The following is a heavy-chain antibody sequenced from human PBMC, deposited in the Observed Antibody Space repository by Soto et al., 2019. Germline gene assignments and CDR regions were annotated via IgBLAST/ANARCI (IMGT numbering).Heavy chain of an antibody. J-gene: IGHJ4*02. D-gene: IGHD5-12*01. V-gene: IGHV3-30*02. CDR3: AKDHDEDFGYDLDYFNY. CDR1: GFTFSRYG. CDR2: IWYDGSYK. Sequence: GGSLRLSCATSGFTFSRYGMHWVRQAPGKGLEWVALIWYDGSYKNYADSVKGRFTISRDNAKNSLYLEMNSLRSEDTALYYCAKDHDEDFGYDLDYFNYWGRGTLVTVSS.